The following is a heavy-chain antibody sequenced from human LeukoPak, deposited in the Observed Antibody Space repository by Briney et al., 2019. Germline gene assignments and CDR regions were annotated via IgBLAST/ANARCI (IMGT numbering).Heavy chain of an antibody. D-gene: IGHD6-19*01. CDR3: ARDRGSGWFVY. CDR2: ISASNGNT. Sequence: VASVEVSCKASGYTFTSYGISWVRQAPGQGLEWMGWISASNGNTNYVQKLQGRVTMTTDTSTSTAYMELRSLRSDDTAVYYCARDRGSGWFVYWGQGTLVTVSS. V-gene: IGHV1-18*01. J-gene: IGHJ5*01. CDR1: GYTFTSYG.